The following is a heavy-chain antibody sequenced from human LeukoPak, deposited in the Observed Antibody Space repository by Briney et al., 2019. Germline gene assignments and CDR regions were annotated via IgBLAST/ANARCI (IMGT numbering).Heavy chain of an antibody. Sequence: GGSLRLSCAASRFIFSTYAMSWVRQAPGKGLEWVSTISGIDGSTYYPDSVKGRFTISRDNSKNTLYLQMNSLRAEDTAVYYCAKDRGSWSPGLNYFDYWGQGTLVTVSS. CDR1: RFIFSTYA. D-gene: IGHD6-13*01. V-gene: IGHV3-23*01. CDR3: AKDRGSWSPGLNYFDY. J-gene: IGHJ4*02. CDR2: ISGIDGST.